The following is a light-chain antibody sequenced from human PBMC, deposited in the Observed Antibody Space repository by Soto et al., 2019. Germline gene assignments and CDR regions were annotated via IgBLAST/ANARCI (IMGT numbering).Light chain of an antibody. V-gene: IGKV3-15*01. CDR3: QQFNNWLS. CDR1: QSVGSN. J-gene: IGKJ4*01. Sequence: EIVMTQSPATLSVSPGARVTLSCRASQSVGSNLAWYQQRPGQPPRLLIYGVSTRATGIPARFSGGGSGTEFTLTISSLQSEDFAVYYCQQFNNWLSFGGGTKVGIK. CDR2: GVS.